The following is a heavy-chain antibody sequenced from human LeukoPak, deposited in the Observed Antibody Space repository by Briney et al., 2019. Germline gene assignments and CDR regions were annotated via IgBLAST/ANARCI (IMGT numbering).Heavy chain of an antibody. D-gene: IGHD6-13*01. Sequence: SETLSLTCTVSGGSISSSSYYWGWIRQPPGKGREWIVSIYYSGRTYDNPALKSRITITVNTTKNQFSLKLSSVTAADTAVYYCARRTEYSSSWRNWGQGTLVTVSS. CDR2: IYYSGRT. CDR3: ARRTEYSSSWRN. V-gene: IGHV4-39*07. CDR1: GGSISSSSYY. J-gene: IGHJ4*02.